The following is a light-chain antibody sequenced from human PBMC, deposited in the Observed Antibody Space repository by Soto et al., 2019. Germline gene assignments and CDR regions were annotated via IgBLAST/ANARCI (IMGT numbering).Light chain of an antibody. Sequence: DIQMIQSPSTLSASVGDRVTITCRASQSISSWLAWYQQKPGKAPKLLIYKASSLESGVPSRFSGSGSGTEFTLTISSLQPDDFATYYCQQYNSYRRTFGQGTKVEIK. J-gene: IGKJ1*01. CDR2: KAS. CDR3: QQYNSYRRT. CDR1: QSISSW. V-gene: IGKV1-5*03.